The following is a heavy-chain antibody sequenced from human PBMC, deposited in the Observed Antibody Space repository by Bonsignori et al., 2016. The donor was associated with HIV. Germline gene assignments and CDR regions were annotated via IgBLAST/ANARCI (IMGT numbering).Heavy chain of an antibody. D-gene: IGHD2-8*02. Sequence: WVRQAPGQGLEWMGIINPSGGSTSYAQKFQGRVTMTRDTSTSTVYMELSSLRSEDTAVYYCARDPAHLVLYYFDYWGQGTLVTVSS. CDR3: ARDPAHLVLYYFDY. CDR2: INPSGGST. J-gene: IGHJ4*02. V-gene: IGHV1-46*01.